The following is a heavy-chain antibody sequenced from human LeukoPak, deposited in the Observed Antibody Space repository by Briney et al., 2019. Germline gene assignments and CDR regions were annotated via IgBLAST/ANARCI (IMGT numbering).Heavy chain of an antibody. V-gene: IGHV3-21*01. CDR3: ARVRAEYNSSYYFDY. Sequence: PGGSLRLSCAASGFTFSSYSMNWVRQAPGKGLEWVSSISSSSSYIYYADSVKGRFTISRDNAKNSLYLQMNSLRAEDTAVYYCARVRAEYNSSYYFDYWGQGTLVTVSS. J-gene: IGHJ4*02. CDR1: GFTFSSYS. D-gene: IGHD6-6*01. CDR2: ISSSSSYI.